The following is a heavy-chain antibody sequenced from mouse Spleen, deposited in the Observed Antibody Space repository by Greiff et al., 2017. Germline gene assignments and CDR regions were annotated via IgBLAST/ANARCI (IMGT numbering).Heavy chain of an antibody. Sequence: EVKLMESGPELVKPGASVKISRKASGYSFTDYNMNWVKQSNGKSLEWIGVINPNYGTTSYNQKFKGKATLTVDQSSSTAYMQLNSLTSEDSAVYYCARSYYGSSYYWYFDVWGAGTTVTVSS. CDR1: GYSFTDYN. CDR3: ARSYYGSSYYWYFDV. CDR2: INPNYGTT. D-gene: IGHD1-1*01. J-gene: IGHJ1*01. V-gene: IGHV1-39*01.